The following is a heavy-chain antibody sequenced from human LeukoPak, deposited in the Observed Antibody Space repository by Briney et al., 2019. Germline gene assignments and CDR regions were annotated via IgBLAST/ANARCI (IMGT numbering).Heavy chain of an antibody. CDR2: IIPIFGTA. V-gene: IGHV1-69*13. Sequence: ASVKVSCKASGGTFSSYAISWVRQAPGQGLEWMGGIIPIFGTANYAQKFQGRVTITADESTSTAYKELSSLRSEDTAVYYCARDYDSSGPLDYWGQGTLVTVSS. CDR3: ARDYDSSGPLDY. CDR1: GGTFSSYA. J-gene: IGHJ4*02. D-gene: IGHD3-22*01.